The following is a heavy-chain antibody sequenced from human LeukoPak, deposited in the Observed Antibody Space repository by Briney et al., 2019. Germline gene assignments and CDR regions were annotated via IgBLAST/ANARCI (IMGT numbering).Heavy chain of an antibody. CDR3: ARGPNSNWSGLDF. J-gene: IGHJ4*02. CDR2: ISPTGSTT. CDR1: GFTFSSYG. Sequence: TGGSLRLSCAASGFTFSSYGMHWVRQAPGKGLVWVSRISPTGSTTSYADSVKGRFTVSRDNAKNTLYLQVNNLRAEDTAVYYCARGPNSNWSGLDFWGQGTLLTVSS. V-gene: IGHV3-74*01. D-gene: IGHD6-6*01.